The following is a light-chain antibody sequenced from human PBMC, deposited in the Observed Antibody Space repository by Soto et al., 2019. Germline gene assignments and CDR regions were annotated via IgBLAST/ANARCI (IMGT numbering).Light chain of an antibody. J-gene: IGLJ3*02. CDR3: AAWDDSLNGRGV. V-gene: IGLV1-44*01. Sequence: QSVLTQPPSASGTPGQRVTISCSGSSSNIGSNTVNWYQQLPGTAPKLLIYSNNQRPSGFPDRFSGSSSGTSASLAISGLQSEDEGDYYCAAWDDSLNGRGVFGGGTKVTVL. CDR1: SSNIGSNT. CDR2: SNN.